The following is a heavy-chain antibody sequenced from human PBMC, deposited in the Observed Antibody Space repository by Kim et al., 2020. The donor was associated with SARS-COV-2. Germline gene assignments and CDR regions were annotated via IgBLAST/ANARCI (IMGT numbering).Heavy chain of an antibody. CDR2: ISYDGSNK. D-gene: IGHD2-2*01. J-gene: IGHJ6*02. Sequence: GGSLRLSCAASGFTFSSYAMHWVRQAPGKGLEWVAVISYDGSNKYYADSVKGRFTISRDNSKNTLYLQMNSLRAEDTAVYYCARGYHCSCASCYLDYYGMDVWGQGTTVSVSS. V-gene: IGHV3-30-3*01. CDR1: GFTFSSYA. CDR3: ARGYHCSCASCYLDYYGMDV.